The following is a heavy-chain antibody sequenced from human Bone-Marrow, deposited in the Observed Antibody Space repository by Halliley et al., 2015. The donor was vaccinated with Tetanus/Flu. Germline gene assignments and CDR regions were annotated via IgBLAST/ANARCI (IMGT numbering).Heavy chain of an antibody. CDR2: IYPGDSDT. V-gene: IGHV5-51*03. J-gene: IGHJ4*02. Sequence: QLVQSGAEVKKPGESLKISCKGSGYNFINDWIAWVRQMPGKGLEWMGIIYPGDSDTIYSPSFQGQVTISADKSISTAYLHWTSLKAADSAIYSCARRRAGFWYFVYWGQGTLVTVSS. CDR3: ARRRAGFWYFVY. CDR1: GYNFINDW. D-gene: IGHD6-13*01.